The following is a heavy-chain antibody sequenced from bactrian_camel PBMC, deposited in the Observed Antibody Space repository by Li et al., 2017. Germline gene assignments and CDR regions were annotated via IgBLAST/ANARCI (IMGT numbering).Heavy chain of an antibody. V-gene: IGHV3S53*01. D-gene: IGHD4*01. CDR2: IDSDGST. CDR1: GVTLGHNC. Sequence: HVQLVESGGGSVQAGGSLRLSCAVSGVTLGHNCVGWFRQAPGKEREGVAAIDSDGSTSYADSVKGRFTISKDNAKNTLYLQMNSLKPEDTAMYYCAADPCHVATMTHLHPYEYNYWGQGTQVTVS. J-gene: IGHJ4*01. CDR3: AADPCHVATMTHLHPYEYNY.